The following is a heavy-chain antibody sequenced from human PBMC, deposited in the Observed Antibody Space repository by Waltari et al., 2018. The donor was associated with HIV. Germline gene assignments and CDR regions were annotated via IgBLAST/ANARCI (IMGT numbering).Heavy chain of an antibody. D-gene: IGHD5-18*01. J-gene: IGHJ4*02. CDR2: ISGSGGTT. V-gene: IGHV3-23*04. CDR1: GFTFNNFA. CDR3: AKAVMETAVSSPVDC. Sequence: EVQLVESGGGLVQPGGSLRLSCTASGFTFNNFAMSWVRQAPGKGLEWFSVISGSGGTTYYTDSGKGRFTVSRDNFKNTVYLQMNSLRAGDTAIYYCAKAVMETAVSSPVDCWGQGALVTVSS.